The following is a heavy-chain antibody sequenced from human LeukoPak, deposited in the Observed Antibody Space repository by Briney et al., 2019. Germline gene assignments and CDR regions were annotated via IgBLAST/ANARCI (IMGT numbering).Heavy chain of an antibody. D-gene: IGHD2-8*02. CDR1: GFTFSTYW. Sequence: GGSLRLSCEASGFTFSTYWMSWVRQAPGKGLEWVANIKPDGSEKDYVDSLKGRFTISRDNAKNSLHLQVNSLRDEDTAVYYCAREFRVLPVIWGQGTMVTVSS. CDR2: IKPDGSEK. J-gene: IGHJ3*02. V-gene: IGHV3-7*01. CDR3: AREFRVLPVI.